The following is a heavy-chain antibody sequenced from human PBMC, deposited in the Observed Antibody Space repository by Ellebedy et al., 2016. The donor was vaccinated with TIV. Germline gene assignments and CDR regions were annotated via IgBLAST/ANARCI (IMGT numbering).Heavy chain of an antibody. J-gene: IGHJ5*02. Sequence: MPSETLSLTCAVYGGSFSGYYWSWIRQPPGKGLEWIGEINHSGSTNYHASLKSRVNISVDTSKNQFSLKLSSVTAADTDVYYCARGHEVRYFDWFEDWGQGTLVTVSS. CDR3: ARGHEVRYFDWFED. CDR2: INHSGST. CDR1: GGSFSGYY. V-gene: IGHV4-34*01. D-gene: IGHD3-9*01.